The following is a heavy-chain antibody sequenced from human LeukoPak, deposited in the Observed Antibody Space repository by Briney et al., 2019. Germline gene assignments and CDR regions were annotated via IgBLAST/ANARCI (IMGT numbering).Heavy chain of an antibody. CDR2: IYYSGST. V-gene: IGHV4-59*01. D-gene: IGHD6-13*01. J-gene: IGHJ6*02. CDR3: ARDSAHLAAAGTYGMDV. CDR1: GGSISSYY. Sequence: SETLSLTCTVSGGSISSYYWSWVRQPPGKGLEWIGYIYYSGSTNYNPSLKSRVTISVDKSKNQFSLKLSSVTAADTAVYYCARDSAHLAAAGTYGMDVWGQGTTVTVSS.